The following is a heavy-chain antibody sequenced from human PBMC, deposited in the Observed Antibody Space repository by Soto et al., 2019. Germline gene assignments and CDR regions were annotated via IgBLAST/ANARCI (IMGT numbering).Heavy chain of an antibody. CDR1: GYTFTSYG. J-gene: IGHJ4*02. Sequence: QVQLVQSGAEVKKPGASVKVSCKASGYTFTSYGISWVRQAPGQGLEWMGWISANNGNTNYVQKLQGRVTMTTDTSTSTAYIELRSLRSYDTAVYYCARDRGSYALDYWGQANLVTVSS. D-gene: IGHD1-26*01. CDR2: ISANNGNT. CDR3: ARDRGSYALDY. V-gene: IGHV1-18*01.